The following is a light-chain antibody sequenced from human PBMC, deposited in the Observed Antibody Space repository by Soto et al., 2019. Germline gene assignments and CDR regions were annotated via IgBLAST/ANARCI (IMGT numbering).Light chain of an antibody. CDR2: GAS. Sequence: EIVLTQSPATLSVSPGERAALSCRASQSVSNNLAWDQQKPGQPPRLLIFGASTRATGIPARFSGSGSEAEFALTISTLQSEDFAVYYCQQYSVWPLTFGGGTKVEIK. CDR1: QSVSNN. CDR3: QQYSVWPLT. J-gene: IGKJ4*01. V-gene: IGKV3D-15*01.